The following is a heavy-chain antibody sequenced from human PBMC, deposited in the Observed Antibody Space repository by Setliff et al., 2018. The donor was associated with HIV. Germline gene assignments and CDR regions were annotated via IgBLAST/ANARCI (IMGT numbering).Heavy chain of an antibody. CDR2: IYYSGST. CDR1: GGSISSGDYY. V-gene: IGHV4-30-4*08. CDR3: ARDSGRRNDAFDI. D-gene: IGHD3-10*01. J-gene: IGHJ3*02. Sequence: PSETLSLTCTVSGGSISSGDYYWSWIRQPPGKGLEWIGYIYYSGSTYYNPSLKSRVTISVGTSKNQFSLKLSSVTAADTAVYYCARDSGRRNDAFDIWGQGTMVTVSS.